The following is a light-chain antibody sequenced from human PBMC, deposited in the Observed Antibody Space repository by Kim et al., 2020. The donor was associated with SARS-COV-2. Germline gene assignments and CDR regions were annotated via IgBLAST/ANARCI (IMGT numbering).Light chain of an antibody. V-gene: IGKV3-15*01. CDR3: QQYNNWPRT. CDR2: GAS. CDR1: QSVNSN. Sequence: EIVMTQSPATLSVSPGDRATLSCRASQSVNSNLAWYQHKPGQAPSLLIYGASTRATGIPARFSGSGSGTEFTLTISSLQSEDFAVYYCQQYNNWPRTFGKGPRWIS. J-gene: IGKJ1*01.